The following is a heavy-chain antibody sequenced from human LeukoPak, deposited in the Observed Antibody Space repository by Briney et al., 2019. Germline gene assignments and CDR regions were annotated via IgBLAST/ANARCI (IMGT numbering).Heavy chain of an antibody. D-gene: IGHD2-2*01. J-gene: IGHJ4*02. CDR1: GGSVSGDIYY. V-gene: IGHV4-61*01. Sequence: SETLSLTCTVSGGSVSGDIYYWSWIRQPPGKGLEWIGYIYNSGSTNYNPSLKSRVTISVDTSKDQFSLRLSSVTAADTAVYYCARGYCGSTSCYGVFDYWGQGTLVTVSS. CDR3: ARGYCGSTSCYGVFDY. CDR2: IYNSGST.